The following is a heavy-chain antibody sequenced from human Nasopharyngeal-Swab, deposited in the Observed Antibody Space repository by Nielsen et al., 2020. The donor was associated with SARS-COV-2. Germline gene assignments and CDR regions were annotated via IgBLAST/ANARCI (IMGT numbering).Heavy chain of an antibody. CDR1: GGSISSGGYY. D-gene: IGHD2-15*01. V-gene: IGHV2-5*08. J-gene: IGHJ6*02. CDR3: AHSLALYGMDV. CDR2: IYWDDDK. Sequence: TLSLTCTVSGGSISSGGYYWSWIRQHPGKGLEWLALIYWDDDKRYSPSLKSRLTITKDASKNQVVLTMTNMDPVDTATYYCAHSLALYGMDVWGQGTTVTVSS.